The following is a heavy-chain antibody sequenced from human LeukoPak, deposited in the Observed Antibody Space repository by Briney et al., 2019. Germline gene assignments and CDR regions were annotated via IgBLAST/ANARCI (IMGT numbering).Heavy chain of an antibody. CDR3: AQGPHDYGDFVFF. J-gene: IGHJ4*02. CDR1: GDTFDRFA. CDR2: IIPIFGIT. Sequence: SVKVSCKASGDTFDRFAITWVRLAPGQGLDWMGRIIPIFGITHYAPHFQGRLTMTADTSTKTAYMELSSLRSDDTAVYYCAQGPHDYGDFVFFWGQGTEVPVTS. V-gene: IGHV1-69*04. D-gene: IGHD4-17*01.